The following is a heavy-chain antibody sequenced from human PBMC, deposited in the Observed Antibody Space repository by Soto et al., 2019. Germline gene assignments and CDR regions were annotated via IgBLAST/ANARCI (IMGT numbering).Heavy chain of an antibody. Sequence: PGGSLSLSCAASAFSFSTSWMNWVRQAPGKGLEWVSSISSSSSYIYYADSVKGRFTISRDNAKNSLYLQMNRLRAEDTAVYYCARDIEATDLGDYYYGMDVWGQGTTVTVYS. V-gene: IGHV3-21*01. CDR3: ARDIEATDLGDYYYGMDV. J-gene: IGHJ6*02. CDR2: ISSSSSYI. CDR1: AFSFSTSW. D-gene: IGHD1-26*01.